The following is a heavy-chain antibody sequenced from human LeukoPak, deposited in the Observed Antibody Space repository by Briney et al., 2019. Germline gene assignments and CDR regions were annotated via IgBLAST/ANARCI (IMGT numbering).Heavy chain of an antibody. CDR3: ARVSGADYYGSGSYYKSAFDI. CDR2: ISYDGSNK. Sequence: GGSLRLSCAASGFTFSSYAMHWVRQAPGKGLEWVAVISYDGSNKYYADSVKGRFTISRDNSKNTLYLQMNSLRAEDTAVYYCARVSGADYYGSGSYYKSAFDIWGQGTMVTVSS. V-gene: IGHV3-30-3*01. D-gene: IGHD3-10*01. CDR1: GFTFSSYA. J-gene: IGHJ3*02.